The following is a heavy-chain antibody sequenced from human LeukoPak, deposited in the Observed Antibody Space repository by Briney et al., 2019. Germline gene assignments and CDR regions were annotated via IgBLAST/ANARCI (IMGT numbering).Heavy chain of an antibody. CDR3: ARDYYDSSGYCLPFQYNWFDP. Sequence: GGSLRLSCAASGFTFSSYSMNWVRQAPGKGLEWVSSISSSSSYIYYADSVKGRFTISRDNAKNSLYLQMNSLRAEDTAVYYCARDYYDSSGYCLPFQYNWFDPWGQGTLVTVSS. CDR1: GFTFSSYS. V-gene: IGHV3-21*01. J-gene: IGHJ5*02. CDR2: ISSSSSYI. D-gene: IGHD3-22*01.